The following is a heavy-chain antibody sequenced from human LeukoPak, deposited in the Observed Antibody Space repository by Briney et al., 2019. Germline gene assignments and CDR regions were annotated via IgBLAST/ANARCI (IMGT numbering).Heavy chain of an antibody. D-gene: IGHD3-22*01. V-gene: IGHV7-4-1*02. CDR1: GYTFTSYA. CDR2: INTNTGNP. CDR3: AREVPPYYYDSSGYPDY. J-gene: IGHJ4*02. Sequence: ASMKVSCKASGYTFTSYAMNWVRQAPGQGLEWMGWINTNTGNPTYAQGFTGRFVFSLDTSVSTAYLQISSLKAEDTAVYYCAREVPPYYYDSSGYPDYWGQGTLVIVSS.